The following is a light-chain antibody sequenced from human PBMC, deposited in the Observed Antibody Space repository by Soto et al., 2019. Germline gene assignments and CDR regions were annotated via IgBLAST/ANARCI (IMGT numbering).Light chain of an antibody. V-gene: IGKV1-5*03. J-gene: IGKJ4*01. CDR1: QTISSW. Sequence: DIQMTQSPSTLSGSVGDRVTITCRASQTISSWLAWYQQKPGKAPKLLIYKASTLKSGVPSRFSGSGSGTDFTLTISSLQPEDFAIYYCQQSYSTHALTFGGGTKVDIK. CDR2: KAS. CDR3: QQSYSTHALT.